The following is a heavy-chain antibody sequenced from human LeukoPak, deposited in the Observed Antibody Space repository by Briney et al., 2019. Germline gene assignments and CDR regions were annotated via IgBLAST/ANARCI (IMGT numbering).Heavy chain of an antibody. CDR3: ARHRERGHFDY. CDR1: GSSISSYY. CDR2: IYYSGST. D-gene: IGHD1-26*01. V-gene: IGHV4-59*08. J-gene: IGHJ4*02. Sequence: PSETLSLTCTVSGSSISSYYWSWIRQPPGKGLEWIGYIYYSGSTNYNPSLKSRVTISVDTSKNQFSLKLSSVTAADTAVYYCARHRERGHFDYWGQGTLVTVSS.